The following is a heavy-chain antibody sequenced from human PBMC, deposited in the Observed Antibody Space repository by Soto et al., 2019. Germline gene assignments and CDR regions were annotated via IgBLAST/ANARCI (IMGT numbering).Heavy chain of an antibody. J-gene: IGHJ4*02. V-gene: IGHV4-31*03. CDR1: RAFINSGGFY. CDR3: AREPLT. Sequence: QVQLQESGPGLVKPTQTLSLTCSVSRAFINSGGFYYSWIRQPPGKGLEWIGYIYYSGTTYYNPSLKSRVTISVDTSKNQFSLKLSSVTAADTAVYYCAREPLTWGQGTLVTVSS. CDR2: IYYSGTT.